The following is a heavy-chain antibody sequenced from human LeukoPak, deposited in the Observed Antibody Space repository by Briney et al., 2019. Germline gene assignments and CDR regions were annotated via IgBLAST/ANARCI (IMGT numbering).Heavy chain of an antibody. D-gene: IGHD2-2*01. V-gene: IGHV3-21*01. CDR1: GFTFSSYS. J-gene: IGHJ4*02. Sequence: PGGSLRLSCSASGFTFSSYSMNWVRPAPGKGLEWVSSISSGSSYIYYAYSVKGRFTISRDNAKNSLYLQMNSLRAEDTAVYYCARAKVCSTSCSLFDYWGQGTLVTVSS. CDR3: ARAKVCSTSCSLFDY. CDR2: ISSGSSYI.